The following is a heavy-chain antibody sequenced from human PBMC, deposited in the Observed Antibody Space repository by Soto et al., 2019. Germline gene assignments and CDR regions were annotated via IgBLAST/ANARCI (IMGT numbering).Heavy chain of an antibody. CDR2: ISYDGSNK. Sequence: QVQLVESGGGVVQPGRSLRLSCAASGFTFSSYGMHWVRQAPGKGLEWVAVISYDGSNKYYADSVKGRFTISRDNSKNTLYLQRNSRRAEDTAVYYCAKDRKWQTWGQGPLVTVSS. J-gene: IGHJ5*02. CDR1: GFTFSSYG. D-gene: IGHD5-12*01. V-gene: IGHV3-30*18. CDR3: AKDRKWQT.